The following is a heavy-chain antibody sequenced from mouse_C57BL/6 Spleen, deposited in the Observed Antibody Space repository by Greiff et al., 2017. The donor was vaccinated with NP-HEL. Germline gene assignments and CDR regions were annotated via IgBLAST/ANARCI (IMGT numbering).Heavy chain of an antibody. J-gene: IGHJ1*03. Sequence: EVQLQESGGGLVQPGGSMKLSCAASGFTFSDAWMDWVRQSPEKGLEWVAEIRNKANNHATYYAESVKGRFTISRDDSKSSVYLQMNSLRAEDTGIYYCTSNYGSSYWYFDVWGTGTTVTVSS. D-gene: IGHD1-1*01. CDR2: IRNKANNHAT. CDR3: TSNYGSSYWYFDV. V-gene: IGHV6-6*01. CDR1: GFTFSDAW.